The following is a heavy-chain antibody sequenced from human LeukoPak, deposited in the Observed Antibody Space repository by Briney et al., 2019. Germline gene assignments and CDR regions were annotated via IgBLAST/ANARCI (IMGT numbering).Heavy chain of an antibody. CDR3: ARGPPLWRGVIITFRRNFDY. D-gene: IGHD3-10*01. Sequence: NPSETLSLTCAVYGGSFSGYYWSWIRQPPGKGLEWIGEINHSGSTNYNPSLKSRVAISVDTSKNQFSLKLSSVTAADTAVYYCARGPPLWRGVIITFRRNFDYWGQGTLVTVPS. V-gene: IGHV4-34*01. CDR2: INHSGST. CDR1: GGSFSGYY. J-gene: IGHJ4*02.